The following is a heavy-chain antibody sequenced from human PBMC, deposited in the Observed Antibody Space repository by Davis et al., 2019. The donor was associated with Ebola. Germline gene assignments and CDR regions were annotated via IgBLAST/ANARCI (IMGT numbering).Heavy chain of an antibody. CDR3: ARTLGYCTNGVCYRGPFYFDY. V-gene: IGHV1-69*04. D-gene: IGHD2-8*01. Sequence: SVKVSCKASGGTFSSYAISWVRQAPGQGLEWMGRIIPILGIANYAQKFQGRVAITADKSTSTAYMELSSLRSEDTAVYYCARTLGYCTNGVCYRGPFYFDYWGQGTLVTVSS. J-gene: IGHJ4*02. CDR1: GGTFSSYA. CDR2: IIPILGIA.